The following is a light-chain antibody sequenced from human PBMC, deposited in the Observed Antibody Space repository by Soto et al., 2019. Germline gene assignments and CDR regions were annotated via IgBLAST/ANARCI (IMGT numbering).Light chain of an antibody. V-gene: IGKV1-5*03. CDR2: KAS. CDR1: QNIGSW. CDR3: QQYSPYSART. Sequence: DIQMTQCPSTLSASVGDRVTVTCRASQNIGSWVAWYQQKPGKAPNLLIYKASTLENGVPSRFSGTGSGTEFTLTISSLQPDDFATYYCQQYSPYSARTFGQGTKVEVK. J-gene: IGKJ1*01.